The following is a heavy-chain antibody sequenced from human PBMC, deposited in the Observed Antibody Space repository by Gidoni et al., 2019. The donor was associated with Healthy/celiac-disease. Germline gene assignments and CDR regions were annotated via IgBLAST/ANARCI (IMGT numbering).Heavy chain of an antibody. V-gene: IGHV4-59*01. J-gene: IGHJ5*02. CDR2: IYYSGST. CDR3: ARDRGSSTQWFDP. D-gene: IGHD6-6*01. CDR1: GGSISSYY. Sequence: QVQLQESGPGLVKPSETLSLTCTVSGGSISSYYWSWIRQPPGKGLEWIGYIYYSGSTNYNPSLKSRVTISVDTSKNQFSLKLSSVTAADTAVYYCARDRGSSTQWFDPWGQGTLVTVSS.